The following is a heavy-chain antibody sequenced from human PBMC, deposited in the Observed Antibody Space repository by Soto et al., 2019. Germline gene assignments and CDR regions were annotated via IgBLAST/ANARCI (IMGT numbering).Heavy chain of an antibody. CDR3: ARGHQYFHP. V-gene: IGHV3-11*01. CDR1: GFTFSDYY. CDR2: ISRSDNTV. Sequence: QVQLVESGGGLVETGGSLRLSCAASGFTFSDYYMSWVRQAPGKGLECISYISRSDNTVYYADSVKGRFTISRDNTKNSLYLQMNSLRAEDTAVYYCARGHQYFHPWGQGTLVIVSS. J-gene: IGHJ1*01. D-gene: IGHD2-2*01.